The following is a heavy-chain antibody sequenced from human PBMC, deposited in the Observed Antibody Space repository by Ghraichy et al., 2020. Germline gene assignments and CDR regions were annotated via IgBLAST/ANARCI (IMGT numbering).Heavy chain of an antibody. CDR1: GFTFSSYA. CDR2: ISGSGGST. Sequence: GALRLSCAASGFTFSSYAMSWVRQAPGKGLEWVSAISGSGGSTYYADSVKGRFTISRDNSKNTLYLQMNSLRAEDTAVYYCAKATHYDFWSGYHFDYWGQGTLVTVSS. CDR3: AKATHYDFWSGYHFDY. V-gene: IGHV3-23*01. D-gene: IGHD3-3*01. J-gene: IGHJ4*02.